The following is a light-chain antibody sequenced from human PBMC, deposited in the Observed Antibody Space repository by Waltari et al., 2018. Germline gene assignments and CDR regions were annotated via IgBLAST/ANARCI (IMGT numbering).Light chain of an antibody. J-gene: IGLJ3*02. Sequence: LVLTQSPSASASLGASVKLTCTLSSGHSSNVIAWHQQQPEKGPRFLMKVNSDGSHSKGDEIPDRFSGSSSGAERYLTISSLQSEDEADYYCQTGGHGTWVFGGGTKLTVL. CDR2: VNSDGSH. CDR1: SGHSSNV. CDR3: QTGGHGTWV. V-gene: IGLV4-69*02.